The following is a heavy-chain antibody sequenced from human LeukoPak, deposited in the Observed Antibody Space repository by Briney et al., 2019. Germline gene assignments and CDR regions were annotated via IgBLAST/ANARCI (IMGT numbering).Heavy chain of an antibody. V-gene: IGHV3-21*04. J-gene: IGHJ4*02. CDR3: AKDQALSLSSSRALDY. Sequence: TSGGSLRLSCAASGFTFSSYSMNWVRQAPGRGLEWVSSISSSSSYRYYADSVKGRFTISRDNSKNTLYLQMNSLRAEDTALYYCAKDQALSLSSSRALDYWGQGTLVTVSS. D-gene: IGHD2-2*01. CDR2: ISSSSSYR. CDR1: GFTFSSYS.